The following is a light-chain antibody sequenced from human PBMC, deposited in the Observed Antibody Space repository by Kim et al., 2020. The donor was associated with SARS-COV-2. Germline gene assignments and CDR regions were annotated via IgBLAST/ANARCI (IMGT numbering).Light chain of an antibody. J-gene: IGLJ1*01. CDR3: SSYTSSSTL. CDR2: DVS. V-gene: IGLV2-14*03. CDR1: SSDVGGYNY. Sequence: PGQSITISCTGTSSDVGGYNYVSWYQQHPGKAPKLMIYDVSNRPSGVSYRFSGSKSGNTASLTISGLQAEDEADYYCSSYTSSSTLFGTGTKVTVL.